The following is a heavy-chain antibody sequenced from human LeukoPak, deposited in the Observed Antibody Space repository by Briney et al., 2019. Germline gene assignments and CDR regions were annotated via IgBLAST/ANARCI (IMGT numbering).Heavy chain of an antibody. CDR2: ISFDGSYK. CDR3: AKCGTGGTCSRAYGMDV. Sequence: GGSLRLSCAASGFTFSSYWMSWVRQAPGKGLEWVAVISFDGSYKSHADSVKGRFTISRDNSKNTLFLQMNSLRAEDTALYYCAKCGTGGTCSRAYGMDVWGQGTTVTVSS. J-gene: IGHJ6*02. CDR1: GFTFSSYW. D-gene: IGHD2-15*01. V-gene: IGHV3-30*18.